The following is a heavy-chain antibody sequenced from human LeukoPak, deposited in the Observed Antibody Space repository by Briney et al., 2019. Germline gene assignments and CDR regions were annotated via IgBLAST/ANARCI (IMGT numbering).Heavy chain of an antibody. CDR2: IRYDGSNK. CDR3: AKDRVVAGTTGAFDI. D-gene: IGHD6-19*01. CDR1: GFTFSSYG. J-gene: IGHJ3*02. V-gene: IGHV3-30*02. Sequence: PGGSLRLYCAASGFTFSSYGMHWVRQAPGKGLEWVAFIRYDGSNKYYADSVKGRFTISRDNSKNTLYLQMNSLRAEDTAVYYCAKDRVVAGTTGAFDIWGQGTMVTVSS.